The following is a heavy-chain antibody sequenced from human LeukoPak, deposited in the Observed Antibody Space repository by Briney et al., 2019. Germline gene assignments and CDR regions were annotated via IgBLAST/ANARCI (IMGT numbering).Heavy chain of an antibody. V-gene: IGHV4-59*01. Sequence: SETLSLTCTVSGGSISSYYWNWIRQPPGKGLEWLGYIYYSGTTNYNPSLKSRVSMSVETSKNQFSLRPISGTAADTAVYYCARGRNCTSGYRVTELGSGYSDYWGQGTLVTVSS. CDR1: GGSISSYY. CDR3: ARGRNCTSGYRVTELGSGYSDY. D-gene: IGHD6-13*01. J-gene: IGHJ4*02. CDR2: IYYSGTT.